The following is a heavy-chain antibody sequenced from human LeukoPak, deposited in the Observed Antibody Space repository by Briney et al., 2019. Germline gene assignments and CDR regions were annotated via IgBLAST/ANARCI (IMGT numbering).Heavy chain of an antibody. CDR1: GFIFNRSQ. Sequence: GGTLTLSCAASGFIFNRSQMHWLPQAPGKGLVWVSRLNKDGSFMSYADSVKGRYTTSRDKAKITMLLQMNGLRAEDTAVYYCVRDRRCSGSDCTPGDDFDYWGQGTLVTVSS. V-gene: IGHV3-74*01. J-gene: IGHJ4*02. D-gene: IGHD2-15*01. CDR2: LNKDGSFM. CDR3: VRDRRCSGSDCTPGDDFDY.